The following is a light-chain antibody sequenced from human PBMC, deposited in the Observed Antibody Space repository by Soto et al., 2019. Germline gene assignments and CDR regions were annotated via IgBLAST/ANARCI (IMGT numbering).Light chain of an antibody. V-gene: IGKV3-15*01. J-gene: IGKJ1*01. Sequence: EIVMTKSPATLSVSPGERATLSCRASQSVRSNLAWYQQKPGQAPSLLIYGASTRATGIPARFSGSGSGTDFTLTISSLQSEDFAVYYCQQYNNWPRTFGQGTKVEIK. CDR2: GAS. CDR1: QSVRSN. CDR3: QQYNNWPRT.